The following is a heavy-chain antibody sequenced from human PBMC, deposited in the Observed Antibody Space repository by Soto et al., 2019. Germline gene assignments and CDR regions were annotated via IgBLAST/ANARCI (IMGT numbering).Heavy chain of an antibody. CDR2: INPNSGGT. Sequence: ASVKVSCKASGYTFTGYYMHWVRQAPGQGLEWMGWINPNSGGTNYAQKFQGRVTMTRDTSISTAYMELSRLRSDDTAVYYCARVSQYSSSWLTVRDHYGMDVWGQGTTVTVSS. J-gene: IGHJ6*02. D-gene: IGHD6-13*01. CDR3: ARVSQYSSSWLTVRDHYGMDV. V-gene: IGHV1-2*02. CDR1: GYTFTGYY.